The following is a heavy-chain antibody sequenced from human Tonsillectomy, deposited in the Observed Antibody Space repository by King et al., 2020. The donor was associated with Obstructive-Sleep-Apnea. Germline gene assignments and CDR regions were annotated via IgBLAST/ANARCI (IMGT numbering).Heavy chain of an antibody. J-gene: IGHJ4*02. CDR2: INWNGGST. Sequence: VQLVESGGGVVRPGGSLRLSCSASGFTFDDYCMSWVRQAPGKGLEWGSGINWNGGSTSFADSVKGRFTISRDNAKNSLYLQINRLRAEATALYHCASLSGISAAGMLDYWGQGTLVTVSS. CDR3: ASLSGISAAGMLDY. D-gene: IGHD6-13*01. CDR1: GFTFDDYC. V-gene: IGHV3-20*01.